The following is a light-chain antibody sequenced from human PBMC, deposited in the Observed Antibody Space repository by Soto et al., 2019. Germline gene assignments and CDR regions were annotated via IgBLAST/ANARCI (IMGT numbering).Light chain of an antibody. J-gene: IGKJ5*01. CDR2: AAF. V-gene: IGKV1-9*01. CDR1: QDITTY. Sequence: DIQLTQSTSFLSTSVGDRVTITCRASQDITTYLAWYQHTPGKAPKLLIYAAFTLQSGVPSRFSGSGSGTEFTLTISSLQPEDFATYYCQQVNSYPFTFGQGTRLEIK. CDR3: QQVNSYPFT.